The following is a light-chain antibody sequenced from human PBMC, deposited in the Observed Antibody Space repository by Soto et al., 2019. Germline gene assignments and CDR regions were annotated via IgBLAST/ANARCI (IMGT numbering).Light chain of an antibody. Sequence: SYELTQPPSVSVAPGQTARITCGGNNIGSKSVHWYQHKAGQAPVLVVYDDTDRPSGVPERFSGSNSENTATLTVSRVEAGDEADYYCQVWARTSDAWVFGGGTKLTVL. CDR1: NIGSKS. V-gene: IGLV3-21*02. J-gene: IGLJ3*02. CDR2: DDT. CDR3: QVWARTSDAWV.